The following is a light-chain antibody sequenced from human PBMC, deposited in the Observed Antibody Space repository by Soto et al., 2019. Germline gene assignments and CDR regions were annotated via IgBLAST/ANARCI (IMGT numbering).Light chain of an antibody. CDR1: SSDVGAYNY. CDR2: YVS. J-gene: IGLJ3*02. CDR3: SSYAGSNTWV. Sequence: QSVLTQPRSVSGSTGQSVTISCTGTSSDVGAYNYVSWYQQHPGKAPKLMIYYVSKWPSGVPDRFSGSKSGNTAYLTISGLQAEDEADYYCSSYAGSNTWVFGGGTKLTVL. V-gene: IGLV2-11*01.